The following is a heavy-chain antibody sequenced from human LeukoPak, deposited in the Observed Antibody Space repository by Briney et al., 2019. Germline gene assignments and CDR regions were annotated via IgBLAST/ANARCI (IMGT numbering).Heavy chain of an antibody. CDR3: ARMGNYGGIPGSYYYMDV. CDR2: INHSGST. J-gene: IGHJ6*03. D-gene: IGHD4-23*01. CDR1: GGSFSGYY. Sequence: SETLSLTCAVYGGSFSGYYWSWIRQPPGKGLEWIGEINHSGSTNYNPSLKSRVTISVDTSKNQFSLKLSSVTAADTAVYYCARMGNYGGIPGSYYYMDVWGKGTTVTVSS. V-gene: IGHV4-34*01.